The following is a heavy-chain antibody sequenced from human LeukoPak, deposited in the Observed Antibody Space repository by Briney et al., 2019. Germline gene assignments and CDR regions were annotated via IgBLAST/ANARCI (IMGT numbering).Heavy chain of an antibody. D-gene: IGHD3-16*01. Sequence: PGESLTLSCSASGFTFSDYDMNWVRQAPGKGLEWVSSISGRSSHMYYGESVKGRFSIYRDNDKNSLYLQMNSLGAEDTAVYYCGRAFPPLRVSSAGDFWGQGTLVTVSS. CDR3: GRAFPPLRVSSAGDF. V-gene: IGHV3-21*01. CDR1: GFTFSDYD. CDR2: ISGRSSHM. J-gene: IGHJ4*02.